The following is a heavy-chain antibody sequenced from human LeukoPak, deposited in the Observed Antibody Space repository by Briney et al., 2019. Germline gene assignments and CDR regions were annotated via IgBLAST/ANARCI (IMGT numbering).Heavy chain of an antibody. V-gene: IGHV3-23*01. CDR2: TSGSGYNS. CDR1: GFTFSSYA. CDR3: AKWMVRRDFWSGAFDI. D-gene: IGHD3-3*01. Sequence: TGGSLRLSCAASGFTFSSYAMTWVRQAPGKGLEWVSATSGSGYNSYYADSVKGRFTISRDNSKNTLFLQMNSLRGEDTAIYYCAKWMVRRDFWSGAFDIWGQGTMVTV. J-gene: IGHJ3*02.